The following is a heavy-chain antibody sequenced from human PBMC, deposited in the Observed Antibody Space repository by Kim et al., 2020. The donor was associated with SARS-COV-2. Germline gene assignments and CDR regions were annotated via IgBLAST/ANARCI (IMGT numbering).Heavy chain of an antibody. Sequence: GGSLRLSCAASGFTFSSYSMNWVRQAPGKGLEWVSSISSSSSYIYYADSVKGRFTISRDNAKNSLYLQMNSLRAEDTAVYYCARLSAPVLLWFGELPNWFDPWGQGTLVTVSS. J-gene: IGHJ5*02. CDR3: ARLSAPVLLWFGELPNWFDP. CDR1: GFTFSSYS. D-gene: IGHD3-10*01. CDR2: ISSSSSYI. V-gene: IGHV3-21*01.